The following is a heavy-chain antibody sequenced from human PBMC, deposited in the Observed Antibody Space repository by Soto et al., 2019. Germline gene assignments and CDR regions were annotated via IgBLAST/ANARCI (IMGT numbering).Heavy chain of an antibody. V-gene: IGHV3-30*18. CDR1: GFTFSSYG. CDR3: AKAGEALVIPAAVDY. CDR2: VSYDGINK. D-gene: IGHD2-2*01. J-gene: IGHJ4*02. Sequence: QVQLVESGGGVVQPGRSLRLSCAASGFTFSSYGMHWVRQAPGKGLEWVAVVSYDGINKYYADSVKGRFTISRDNSKNTLYLQMNSLRAEDTAVYYCAKAGEALVIPAAVDYWGQGTLVTVCS.